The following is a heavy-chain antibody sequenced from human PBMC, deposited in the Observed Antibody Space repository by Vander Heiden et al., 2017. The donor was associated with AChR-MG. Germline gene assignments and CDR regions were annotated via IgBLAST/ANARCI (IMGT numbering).Heavy chain of an antibody. CDR1: GGTFSSYA. J-gene: IGHJ5*02. CDR2: IIPIFGTA. D-gene: IGHD3-3*01. V-gene: IGHV1-69*01. CDR3: AREKDDFWSGYFRGWFDP. Sequence: QVQLVQSGAEVKKPGSSVKVSCKASGGTFSSYAISWVRQAPGQGLEWMGGIIPIFGTANYAQKFQGRVTITADESTSTAYMELSSLRSEDTAVYYCAREKDDFWSGYFRGWFDPWGQGTLVTVSS.